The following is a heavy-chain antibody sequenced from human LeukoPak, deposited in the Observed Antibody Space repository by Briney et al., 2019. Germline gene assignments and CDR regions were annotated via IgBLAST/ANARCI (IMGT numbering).Heavy chain of an antibody. J-gene: IGHJ4*02. CDR2: ISYDGIMAFISFDGSNR. Sequence: PGGSLRLSCAASGFTFSNYGVHWVRQAPGKGLEWVAFISYDGIMAFISFDGSNRHYVDSAKGRFTISRDNSKNTLYLQMNSLRAEDTAKYYCAKVASLCTSTSCVRGGFDYWGQGTLVTVSS. CDR3: AKVASLCTSTSCVRGGFDY. V-gene: IGHV3-30*18. D-gene: IGHD2-2*01. CDR1: GFTFSNYG.